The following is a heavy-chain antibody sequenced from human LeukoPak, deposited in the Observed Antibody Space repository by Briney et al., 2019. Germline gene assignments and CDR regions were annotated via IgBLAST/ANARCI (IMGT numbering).Heavy chain of an antibody. CDR3: ARGYRDSTTCSFDY. J-gene: IGHJ4*02. V-gene: IGHV3-30*03. CDR2: ISYGGSNK. D-gene: IGHD2/OR15-2a*01. CDR1: GFTFSKCE. Sequence: PGGSLRLSRAASGFTFSKCEMHWVRQAPGKGLEWVAHISYGGSNKNYVDSVKGRFTISRDNAKDSLYLQMNSLGAVDTAVYYCARGYRDSTTCSFDYWGQGTLVTVSS.